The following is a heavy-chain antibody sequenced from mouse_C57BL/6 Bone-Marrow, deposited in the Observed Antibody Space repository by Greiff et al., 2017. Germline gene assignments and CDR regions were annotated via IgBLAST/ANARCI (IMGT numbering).Heavy chain of an antibody. D-gene: IGHD2-1*01. Sequence: VQLQQSGPGLVKPSQSLSLTCSVTGYSITSGYYWNWIRQFPGNKLEWMGYISYDGSNNYNPSLKNRISITRDTSKHQFFLKLNSGTTEDTATYYCARDRGGGLLYDYWGQGTTLTVSS. CDR3: ARDRGGGLLYDY. CDR2: ISYDGSN. J-gene: IGHJ2*01. V-gene: IGHV3-6*01. CDR1: GYSITSGYY.